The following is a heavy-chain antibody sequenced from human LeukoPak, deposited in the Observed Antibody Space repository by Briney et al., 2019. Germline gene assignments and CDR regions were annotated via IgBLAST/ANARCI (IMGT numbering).Heavy chain of an antibody. D-gene: IGHD1-26*01. CDR3: AREGGSYSREDAFDI. CDR1: GGTFSSYA. Sequence: SVTVSCKASGGTFSSYAISWVRQAPGQGLEWMGGIIPIFGTANYAQKFQGRVTITADESTSTAYMELSSLRSEDTAVYYCAREGGSYSREDAFDIWGQGTMVTVSS. V-gene: IGHV1-69*13. J-gene: IGHJ3*02. CDR2: IIPIFGTA.